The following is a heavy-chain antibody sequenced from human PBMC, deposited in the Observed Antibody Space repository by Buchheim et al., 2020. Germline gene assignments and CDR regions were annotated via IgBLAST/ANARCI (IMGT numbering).Heavy chain of an antibody. D-gene: IGHD4-11*01. V-gene: IGHV4-61*01. Sequence: QVQLQESGPGLVKPSETLSVTCTVSGCSVSSGNYYWSWIRQPPGKGLEWIGFIYYSGSTNYSPSLKSPVTISVDTSKDQFSLKLSSVTAADTAVYYCARTSIQYHFDSWGQGTL. J-gene: IGHJ4*02. CDR3: ARTSIQYHFDS. CDR2: IYYSGST. CDR1: GCSVSSGNYY.